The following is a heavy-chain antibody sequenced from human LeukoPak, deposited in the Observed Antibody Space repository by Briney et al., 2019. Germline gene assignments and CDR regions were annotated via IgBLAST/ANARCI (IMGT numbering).Heavy chain of an antibody. J-gene: IGHJ4*02. CDR1: GGSISSSSYY. V-gene: IGHV4-39*01. Sequence: SETLSLTCTVSGGSISSSSYYWGWIRQPPGKGLEWIGSIYYSGSTYYNPSLKSRVTISVDTSKNQFSLKLSSVTAADTAVYYCASGSRSSHIWGQGTVVTVSS. CDR3: ASGSRSSHI. D-gene: IGHD6-13*01. CDR2: IYYSGST.